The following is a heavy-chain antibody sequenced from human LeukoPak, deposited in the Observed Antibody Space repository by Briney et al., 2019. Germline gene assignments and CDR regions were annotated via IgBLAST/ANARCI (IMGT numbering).Heavy chain of an antibody. CDR2: ISYDGSNK. D-gene: IGHD6-19*01. Sequence: GGSLRLSCAASGFTFSSYGMHWVRQAPGKGLEWVAVISYDGSNKYYADSVKGRFTISRDNSKNTLYLQMNSLRAEDTAVYYCARELQWLVSGAFDIWGQGTMVTVSS. CDR3: ARELQWLVSGAFDI. J-gene: IGHJ3*02. V-gene: IGHV3-30*03. CDR1: GFTFSSYG.